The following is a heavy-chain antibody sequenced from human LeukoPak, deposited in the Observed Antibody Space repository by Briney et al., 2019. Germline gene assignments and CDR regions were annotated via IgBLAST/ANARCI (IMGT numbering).Heavy chain of an antibody. J-gene: IGHJ3*02. Sequence: SETLSLTCAVSGGSISSSNWWRLVRQPPGKGLEWIGEIYHSGSTNYNPSLKSRVTVSVDKSKNQFSLKLSSVTAADTAVYYCARDYGSASYGAFDIWGQGTMVTVSS. CDR1: GGSISSSNW. V-gene: IGHV4-4*02. CDR3: ARDYGSASYGAFDI. D-gene: IGHD3-10*01. CDR2: IYHSGST.